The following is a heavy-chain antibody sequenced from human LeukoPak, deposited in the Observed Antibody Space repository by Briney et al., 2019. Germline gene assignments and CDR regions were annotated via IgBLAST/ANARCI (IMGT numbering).Heavy chain of an antibody. J-gene: IGHJ4*02. V-gene: IGHV3-23*01. CDR2: ISGAGGGST. CDR1: GFTFSSYA. D-gene: IGHD6-13*01. Sequence: GGSLRLSCAASGFTFSSYAMSWVRQAPGKGLEWVSIISGAGGGSTYYADSMKGRFTISGDNSKNTVYLQMNSLRAEDTALYYXARXGSSSWYPNFDYWGQGTLVTVSS. CDR3: ARXGSSSWYPNFDY.